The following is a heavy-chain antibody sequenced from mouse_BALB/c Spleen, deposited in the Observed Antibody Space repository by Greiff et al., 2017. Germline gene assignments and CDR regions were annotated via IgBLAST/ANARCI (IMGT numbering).Heavy chain of an antibody. J-gene: IGHJ4*01. CDR1: GDSITSGY. CDR3: ARYLVGYYYAMDY. Sequence: EVKLMESGPSLVKPSQTLSLTCSVTGDSITSGYWNWIRKFPGNKLEYMGYISYSGSTYYNPSLKSRISITRDTSKNQYYLQLNSVTTEDTATYYCARYLVGYYYAMDYWGQGTSVTVSS. CDR2: ISYSGST. V-gene: IGHV3-8*02. D-gene: IGHD1-1*01.